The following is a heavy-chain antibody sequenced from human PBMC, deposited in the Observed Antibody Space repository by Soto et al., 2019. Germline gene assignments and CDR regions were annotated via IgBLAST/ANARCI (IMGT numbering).Heavy chain of an antibody. J-gene: IGHJ4*02. V-gene: IGHV3-23*01. Sequence: EVQLLESGGTLVQPGGSLRLSCFASGFTFGSYAMNWVRQAPGKGLEWISAISGRGDSTYYADSVKGRFTISRDNSQNTLYVQMNSLRPEDTAIYYCAKDRGTIAYWGQGTLVTVSS. CDR2: ISGRGDST. D-gene: IGHD3-10*01. CDR3: AKDRGTIAY. CDR1: GFTFGSYA.